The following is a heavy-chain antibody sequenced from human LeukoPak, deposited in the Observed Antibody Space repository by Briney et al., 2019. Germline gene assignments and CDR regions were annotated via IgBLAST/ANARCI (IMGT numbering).Heavy chain of an antibody. CDR2: INHSGST. CDR1: GGSFSGYY. CDR3: ARGGRAYYFDY. J-gene: IGHJ4*02. Sequence: SETLSLTCAVYGGSFSGYYWSWIRQPPGKGLEWIGEINHSGSTNYNPSLKSRVTISVDTSKNQFSLKLSSVTAADTAVYYCARGGRAYYFDYWGQGTLVTVST. V-gene: IGHV4-34*01.